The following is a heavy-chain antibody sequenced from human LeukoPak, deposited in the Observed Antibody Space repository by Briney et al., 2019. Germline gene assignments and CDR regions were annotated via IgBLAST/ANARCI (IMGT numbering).Heavy chain of an antibody. CDR3: ARSGYSGYDLPYFDY. CDR2: IYSGGST. J-gene: IGHJ4*02. CDR1: GFTVSSNY. Sequence: GGSLRLSCAASGFTVSSNYMSWVRQAPGKGLEWVSVIYSGGSTYYADSVKGRFTISRHNSKNTLYLQMNSLRAEDTAVYYCARSGYSGYDLPYFDYWGQGTQVTVSS. V-gene: IGHV3-53*04. D-gene: IGHD5-12*01.